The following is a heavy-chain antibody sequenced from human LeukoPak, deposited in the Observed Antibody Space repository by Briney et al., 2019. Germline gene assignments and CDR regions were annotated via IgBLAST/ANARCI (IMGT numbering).Heavy chain of an antibody. CDR2: IYYSGST. D-gene: IGHD6-6*01. J-gene: IGHJ4*02. CDR1: GGSISSYY. V-gene: IGHV4-59*01. Sequence: SETLSLTCTLSGGSISSYYWSWIRQPPGKGLEWIGYIYYSGSTNYNPSLKSRVTISVDTSKNQFALKLSSVTAADTAVYYCARGSSSNDYWGQGTLVTVSS. CDR3: ARGSSSNDY.